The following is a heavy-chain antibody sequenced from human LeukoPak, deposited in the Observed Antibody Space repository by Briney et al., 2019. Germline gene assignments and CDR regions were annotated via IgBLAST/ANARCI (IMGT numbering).Heavy chain of an antibody. Sequence: GGSLRLSCEASGFSFSTYGMHWVRQAPGKGLEWGALIWFDGSNKHYADSVKGRFTISRDNSKNTMYLQMDSLRAEDTAVYYCARVVSYYGSSYRLLDLWGRGTLVTVSS. D-gene: IGHD3-10*01. CDR2: IWFDGSNK. CDR3: ARVVSYYGSSYRLLDL. V-gene: IGHV3-33*01. J-gene: IGHJ2*01. CDR1: GFSFSTYG.